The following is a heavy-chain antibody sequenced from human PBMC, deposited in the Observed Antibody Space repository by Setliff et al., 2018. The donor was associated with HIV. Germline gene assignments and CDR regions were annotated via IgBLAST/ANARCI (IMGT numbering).Heavy chain of an antibody. Sequence: GGSLRLSCAASGFTFSTHGIHWVRQAPGKGLEWVAVISYDGRREHYADSVKGRFTISRDNSRNTLDLHMTSLSAEDTAVYYCARDQLNLRSYFYFGVDVWGQGTTVTVSS. V-gene: IGHV3-30*04. D-gene: IGHD5-12*01. CDR2: ISYDGRRE. J-gene: IGHJ6*02. CDR1: GFTFSTHG. CDR3: ARDQLNLRSYFYFGVDV.